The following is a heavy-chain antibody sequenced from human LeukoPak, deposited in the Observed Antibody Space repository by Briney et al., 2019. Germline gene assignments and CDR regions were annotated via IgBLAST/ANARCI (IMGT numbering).Heavy chain of an antibody. V-gene: IGHV4-38-2*02. Sequence: PSETLSLTCTVSGYSISSGYYWGWIRQPPGKGLEWIGSIYHSGSTYYNPSLKSRVTISVDTSKNQFSLKLSSVTAADTAVYYCARGAYYDFWSGPGYMDVWGKRTTVTVSS. CDR1: GYSISSGYY. D-gene: IGHD3-3*01. J-gene: IGHJ6*03. CDR2: IYHSGST. CDR3: ARGAYYDFWSGPGYMDV.